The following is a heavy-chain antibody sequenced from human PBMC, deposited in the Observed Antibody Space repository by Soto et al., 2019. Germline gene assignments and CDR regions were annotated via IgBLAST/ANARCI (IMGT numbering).Heavy chain of an antibody. CDR1: GYTFTSYD. Sequence: QVQLVQSGAEAKKPGASVKVSCKASGYTFTSYDINWVRQATGQGLEWMGWMNPNSGNTGYAQKFQGRVTMTRNTSISTAYMELSSLRSEDTAVYYCATTTDCSGGSCYSNDAFDIWGQGTMVTVSS. CDR2: MNPNSGNT. D-gene: IGHD2-15*01. V-gene: IGHV1-8*01. J-gene: IGHJ3*02. CDR3: ATTTDCSGGSCYSNDAFDI.